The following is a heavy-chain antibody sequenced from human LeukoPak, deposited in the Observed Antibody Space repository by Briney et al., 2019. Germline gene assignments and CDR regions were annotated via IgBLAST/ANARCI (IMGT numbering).Heavy chain of an antibody. CDR1: GGTFISYA. V-gene: IGHV1-69*05. J-gene: IGHJ5*02. CDR2: IIPIFGTA. Sequence: GASVKVSCKSSGGTFISYAISWVRQAPGQGLEWVGGIIPIFGTANYAQKFQGRVTITTDESTSTDYMELSSLRYEDTAVYYCARDYCTNGVCENWFDPWGQGTLVTVSS. D-gene: IGHD2-8*01. CDR3: ARDYCTNGVCENWFDP.